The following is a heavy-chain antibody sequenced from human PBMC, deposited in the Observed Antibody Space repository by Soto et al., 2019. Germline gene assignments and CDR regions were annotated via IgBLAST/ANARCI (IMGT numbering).Heavy chain of an antibody. J-gene: IGHJ1*01. CDR1: GFTFSSYA. CDR2: ISYDGSNK. Sequence: GGSLRLSCAASGFTFSSYAMHWVRQAPGKGLEWVAVISYDGSNKYYADSVKGRFTISRDNSKNTLYLQMNSLRAEDTAVYYCARDPAAAGTSQYFKHWGQGTLVTVSS. CDR3: ARDPAAAGTSQYFKH. V-gene: IGHV3-30-3*01. D-gene: IGHD6-13*01.